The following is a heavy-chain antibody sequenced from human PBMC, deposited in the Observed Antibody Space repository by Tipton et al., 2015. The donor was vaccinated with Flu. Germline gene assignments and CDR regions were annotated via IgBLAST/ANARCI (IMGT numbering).Heavy chain of an antibody. V-gene: IGHV4-59*08. CDR2: FYYSGST. CDR3: ARCPVEMATSGWYFDL. D-gene: IGHD5-24*01. J-gene: IGHJ2*01. Sequence: LRLSCTVSGGSISSYYWSWIRQPPGKGLEWIAYFYYSGSTNHNPSLKSRVTISVDTSKNQFSLKLSSVTAADTAVYYCARCPVEMATSGWYFDLWGRGTLVTVSS. CDR1: GGSISSYY.